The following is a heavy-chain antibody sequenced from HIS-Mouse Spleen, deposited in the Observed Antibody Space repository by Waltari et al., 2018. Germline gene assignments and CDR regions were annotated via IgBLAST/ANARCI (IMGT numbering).Heavy chain of an antibody. J-gene: IGHJ2*01. V-gene: IGHV4-39*07. CDR1: GGSISSSSYY. D-gene: IGHD6-13*01. CDR3: AREIPYSSSWYDWYFDL. Sequence: QLQLQESGPGLVKPSETLSLTCTVSGGSISSSSYYWGWIRQPPGKGLEWIGSIYYSGSTSYNPPLKSRGTISVDTSRNQFSLKLSSVTAADTAVYYCAREIPYSSSWYDWYFDLWGRGTLVTVSS. CDR2: IYYSGST.